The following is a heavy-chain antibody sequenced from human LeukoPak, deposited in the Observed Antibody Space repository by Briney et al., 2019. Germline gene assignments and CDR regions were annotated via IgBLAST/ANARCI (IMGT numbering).Heavy chain of an antibody. J-gene: IGHJ4*02. CDR1: GFTFSSYG. Sequence: GGSLRLSCAASGFTFSSYGMHWVRQAPCKGLEWVAVISYDGSNKYYADSVKGRFTISRDNSKNTLYLQMNSLRAEGTAVYYCAKDSGGYSYGYFDYWGQGTLVTVSS. D-gene: IGHD5-18*01. V-gene: IGHV3-30*18. CDR3: AKDSGGYSYGYFDY. CDR2: ISYDGSNK.